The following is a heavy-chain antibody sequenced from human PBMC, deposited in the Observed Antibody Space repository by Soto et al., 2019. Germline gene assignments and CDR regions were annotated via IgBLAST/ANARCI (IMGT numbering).Heavy chain of an antibody. J-gene: IGHJ4*02. CDR1: GFSLTTSGVG. CDR3: LDRADPPGGGYSFDY. D-gene: IGHD3-10*01. CDR2: IYWDDDK. Sequence: QITLKESGPTLVKPTQTLTLTCTFSGFSLTTSGVGVGWIRQPPGKALEWLALIYWDDDKRYSPSLKSRLTIPRDATKNRVFITMTNRARVDTAIYYCLDRADPPGGGYSFDYWGQGTLVPV. V-gene: IGHV2-5*02.